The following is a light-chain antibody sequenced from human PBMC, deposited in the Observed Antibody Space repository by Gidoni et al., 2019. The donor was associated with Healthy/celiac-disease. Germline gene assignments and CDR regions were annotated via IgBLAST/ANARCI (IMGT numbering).Light chain of an antibody. V-gene: IGKV1-39*01. J-gene: IGKJ2*01. Sequence: DIQMTQSPSSLSASVGDRVTITCRSSQSITNYLNWYQQKPGKAPKVLIYAASSLQSGVPSRFSGSGSGTDFILTITSLQPEAFATYYCQQSYSTPTTFGQGTKLVIK. CDR2: AAS. CDR1: QSITNY. CDR3: QQSYSTPTT.